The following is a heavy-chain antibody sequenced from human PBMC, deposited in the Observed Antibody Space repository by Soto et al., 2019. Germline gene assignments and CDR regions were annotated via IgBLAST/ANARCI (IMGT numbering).Heavy chain of an antibody. CDR1: GYSFTSYW. J-gene: IGHJ5*02. V-gene: IGHV5-10-1*01. D-gene: IGHD6-13*01. CDR2: IDPSDSYT. Sequence: GDSLKISCKGSGYSFTSYWISWVRQMPGKGLEWMGRIDPSDSYTNYSPSFQGHVTISADKSISTAYLQWSSLKASDTAMYYCARHVKQLALRDSFDPWGPGTLVTVSA. CDR3: ARHVKQLALRDSFDP.